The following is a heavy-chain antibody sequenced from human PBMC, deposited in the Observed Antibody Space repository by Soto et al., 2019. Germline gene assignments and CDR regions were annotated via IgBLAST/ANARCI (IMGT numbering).Heavy chain of an antibody. CDR2: ISYDGSNK. V-gene: IGHV3-30-3*01. CDR1: GFTFSSYA. CDR3: ARDLTYYDSSGPPY. Sequence: GSLRLSCAASGFTFSSYAMHWVRQAPGKGLEWVAVISYDGSNKYYADSVKGRFTISRDNSKNTLYLQMNSLRAEDTAVYYCARDLTYYDSSGPPYWGKGTLVTVSS. J-gene: IGHJ4*02. D-gene: IGHD3-22*01.